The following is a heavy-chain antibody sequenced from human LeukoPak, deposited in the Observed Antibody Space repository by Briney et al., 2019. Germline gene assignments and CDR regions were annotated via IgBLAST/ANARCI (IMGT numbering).Heavy chain of an antibody. V-gene: IGHV3-30-3*01. CDR3: ARSYGSGSYYHDY. J-gene: IGHJ4*02. CDR2: ISYDGSNK. CDR1: GFTFSSYA. D-gene: IGHD3-10*01. Sequence: GRSLRLSCAASGFTFSSYAMHWVRQAPGKGLEWVAVISYDGSNKYYADSVKGRFTISRDNSKNTLYLQMNSLRAEDTAVYYCARSYGSGSYYHDYWGQGTLVTVSS.